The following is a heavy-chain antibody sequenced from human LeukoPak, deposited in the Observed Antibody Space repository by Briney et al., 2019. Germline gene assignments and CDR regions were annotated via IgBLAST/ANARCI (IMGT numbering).Heavy chain of an antibody. CDR3: ARVRNYCSSTSCYSYYFDY. Sequence: GGSLRLSCAASGFTFSSYAMSWVRQAPGKGLEWVSAISGSGGSTYYADSVKGRFTISRDNAKNSLYLQMNSLRAEDTAVYYCARVRNYCSSTSCYSYYFDYWGQGTLVTVSS. V-gene: IGHV3-23*01. J-gene: IGHJ4*02. CDR2: ISGSGGST. D-gene: IGHD2-2*02. CDR1: GFTFSSYA.